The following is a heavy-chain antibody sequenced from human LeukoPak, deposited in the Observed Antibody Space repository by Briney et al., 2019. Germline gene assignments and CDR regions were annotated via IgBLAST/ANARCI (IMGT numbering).Heavy chain of an antibody. J-gene: IGHJ3*02. CDR3: AKSLLTTATGTGRAFDI. D-gene: IGHD1-1*01. CDR1: GFTFNTYA. Sequence: GGSLRLSCVASGFTFNTYAMHWVRQAPGKGLEWVSGISAGGDGTYHADPAKGRFTISRDNSKNTLYLQMNSLRAEDTAEYYCAKSLLTTATGTGRAFDIWGQGTMVTVSS. CDR2: ISAGGDGT. V-gene: IGHV3-23*01.